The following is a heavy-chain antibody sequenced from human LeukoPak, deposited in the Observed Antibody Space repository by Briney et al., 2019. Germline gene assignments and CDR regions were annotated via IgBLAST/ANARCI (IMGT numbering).Heavy chain of an antibody. Sequence: PGGSLRLSCVASGFTFSSAGMHWVRQAPGKGLEWVADIGYDGSNKYYAESVKGRFTISRDNSKNTLFLQMNSLGVEDTAAYYCAKAKSMIRGALFDYWGQGTLVTVSS. V-gene: IGHV3-33*06. CDR2: IGYDGSNK. CDR3: AKAKSMIRGALFDY. CDR1: GFTFSSAG. J-gene: IGHJ4*02. D-gene: IGHD3-10*01.